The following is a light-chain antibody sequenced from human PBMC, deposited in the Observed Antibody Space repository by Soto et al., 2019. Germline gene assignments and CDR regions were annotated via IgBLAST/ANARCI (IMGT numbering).Light chain of an antibody. CDR1: QSISSW. CDR3: QQYNCYSTWG. Sequence: DIQMTQSPSTLSASVGDRVTITCRASQSISSWLAWYQQKPGKAPKLLIYKASSLESGGPSRFSGSGSGTESTPAISSLQPDDFANYDCQQYNCYSTWGFGQGTKVEIK. V-gene: IGKV1-5*03. CDR2: KAS. J-gene: IGKJ1*01.